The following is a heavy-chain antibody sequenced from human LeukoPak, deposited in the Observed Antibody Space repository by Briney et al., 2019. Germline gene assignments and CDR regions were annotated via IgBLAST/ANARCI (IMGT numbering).Heavy chain of an antibody. CDR2: ISWNSGSI. CDR3: AKDSDDYGDYGALDV. Sequence: PGGSLRLSCAASGFTFSSYSMNWVRQAPGKGLEWVSGISWNSGSIGYADSVKGRFTISRDNAKNSLYLQMNSLRAEDTALYYCAKDSDDYGDYGALDVWGQGTTVTVSS. D-gene: IGHD4-17*01. J-gene: IGHJ6*02. V-gene: IGHV3-9*01. CDR1: GFTFSSYS.